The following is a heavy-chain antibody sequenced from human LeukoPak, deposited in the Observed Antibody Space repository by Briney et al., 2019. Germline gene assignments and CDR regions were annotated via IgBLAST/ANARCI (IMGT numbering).Heavy chain of an antibody. CDR2: ISSSGSTI. Sequence: GGSLRLSCAASGFTFSSYEMNWVRQAPGKGLEWVSYISSSGSTIYYADSVKGRFTISRDNAKNSLYLQMNSLRAEDTAVYYCAKDTMIVVVPIYGYWGQGTLVTVSS. J-gene: IGHJ4*02. CDR1: GFTFSSYE. D-gene: IGHD3-22*01. V-gene: IGHV3-48*03. CDR3: AKDTMIVVVPIYGY.